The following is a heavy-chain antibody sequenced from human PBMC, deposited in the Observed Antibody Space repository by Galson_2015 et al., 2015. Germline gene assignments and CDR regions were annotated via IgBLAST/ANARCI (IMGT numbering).Heavy chain of an antibody. Sequence: SLRLSCAASGFTFSSYAMSWVRQAPGKGLERVSGISGSGGRTYYADSVKGRFTISRDNSKNTLYLQMNSLRVEDTAVYYCAKHKDQFYYYYMDVWGKGTTVTVSS. D-gene: IGHD5-24*01. CDR3: AKHKDQFYYYYMDV. V-gene: IGHV3-23*01. CDR2: ISGSGGRT. CDR1: GFTFSSYA. J-gene: IGHJ6*03.